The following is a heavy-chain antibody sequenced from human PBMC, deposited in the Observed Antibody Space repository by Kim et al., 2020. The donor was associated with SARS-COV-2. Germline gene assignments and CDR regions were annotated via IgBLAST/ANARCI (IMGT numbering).Heavy chain of an antibody. Sequence: SETLSLTCTVSGGSISSYYWSWIRQPPGKGLEWIGYIYYSGSTNYNPSLKSRVTISVDTSKNQFSLKLSSVTAADTAVYYCARAGWFGEEGVDYMDVWGKGTTVTVSS. D-gene: IGHD3-10*01. CDR2: IYYSGST. CDR3: ARAGWFGEEGVDYMDV. J-gene: IGHJ6*03. CDR1: GGSISSYY. V-gene: IGHV4-59*01.